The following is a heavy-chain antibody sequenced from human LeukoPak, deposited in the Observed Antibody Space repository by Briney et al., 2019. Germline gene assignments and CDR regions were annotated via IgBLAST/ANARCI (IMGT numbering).Heavy chain of an antibody. CDR3: ARAYSSSWPLYSGYYYYYGMDV. CDR1: GDTFTSYD. Sequence: GASVKVSCKASGDTFTSYDINWVRQATGQGLEWMGWMNPNSGNTGCAQKFQGRVTMTRNTSISTAYMELSSLRSEDTAVYYCARAYSSSWPLYSGYYYYYGMDVWGQGTTVTVSS. J-gene: IGHJ6*02. D-gene: IGHD6-13*01. V-gene: IGHV1-8*01. CDR2: MNPNSGNT.